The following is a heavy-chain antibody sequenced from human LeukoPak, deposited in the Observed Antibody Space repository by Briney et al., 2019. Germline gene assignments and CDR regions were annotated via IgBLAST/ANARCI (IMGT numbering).Heavy chain of an antibody. CDR2: ISSSSSYI. Sequence: GGSLRLSCAASGFTFSSYSMNWVRQAPGKGLEWVSSISSSSSYIYYADSVKGRFTISRDNAKNSLYLQMNSLRAEDTAAYYCARQASYDFWSGYPENWFDPWGQGTLVTVSS. D-gene: IGHD3-3*01. V-gene: IGHV3-21*01. CDR1: GFTFSSYS. CDR3: ARQASYDFWSGYPENWFDP. J-gene: IGHJ5*02.